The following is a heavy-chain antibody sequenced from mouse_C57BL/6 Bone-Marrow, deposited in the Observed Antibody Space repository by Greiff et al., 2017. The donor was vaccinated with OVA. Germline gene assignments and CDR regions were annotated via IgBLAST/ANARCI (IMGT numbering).Heavy chain of an antibody. CDR3: ARPNGYYDFDY. CDR1: GFTFSDYG. Sequence: EVMLVESGGGLVKPGGSLKLSCAASGFTFSDYGMHWVRQAPEKGLEWVAYISSGSSTIYYADTVKGRFTISREDAKNTLFLQMTSLRSEDTAMYYCARPNGYYDFDYWGQGTTRTVSS. CDR2: ISSGSSTI. D-gene: IGHD2-3*01. V-gene: IGHV5-17*01. J-gene: IGHJ2*01.